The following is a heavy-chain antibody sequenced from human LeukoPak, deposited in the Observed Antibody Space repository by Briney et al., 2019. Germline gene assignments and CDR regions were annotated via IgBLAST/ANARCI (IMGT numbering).Heavy chain of an antibody. Sequence: GGSLRLSCAASGFTFSSYWMHWVRQGPGKGLEWVSRINSDGRSTNYADSVKGRFTISRDNAKNTLYLQMNSLRAEDTAVYYCARSQWLEAWFDPWGQGTLVTVSS. CDR3: ARSQWLEAWFDP. CDR2: INSDGRST. V-gene: IGHV3-74*01. D-gene: IGHD6-19*01. J-gene: IGHJ5*02. CDR1: GFTFSSYW.